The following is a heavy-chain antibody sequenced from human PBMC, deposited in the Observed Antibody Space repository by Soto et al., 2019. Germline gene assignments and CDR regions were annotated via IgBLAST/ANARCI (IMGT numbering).Heavy chain of an antibody. J-gene: IGHJ4*02. V-gene: IGHV3-30*18. Sequence: GGSLRLSCAASGFTFSRYGMHWVRQAPGKGLEWVAVISYDGSNKYYADSVKGRFTISRDNSKNTLYLQMNSLRAEDTAVYYCAKELYYDSSGSLGYWGQGTLVTVSS. D-gene: IGHD3-22*01. CDR1: GFTFSRYG. CDR2: ISYDGSNK. CDR3: AKELYYDSSGSLGY.